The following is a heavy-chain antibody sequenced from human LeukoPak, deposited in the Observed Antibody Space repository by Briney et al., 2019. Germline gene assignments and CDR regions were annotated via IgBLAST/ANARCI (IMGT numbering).Heavy chain of an antibody. CDR3: ARNNGMDV. Sequence: GGSLRLSCAVSGLSFSTSWMDWVRQAPGKGLEWVASINPDESEKYSAGSVKGRFTISRDNAKNSLYLQMNSLRAEDTALYHCARNNGMDVWGQGTTVIVSS. CDR1: GLSFSTSW. V-gene: IGHV3-7*03. CDR2: INPDESEK. J-gene: IGHJ6*02.